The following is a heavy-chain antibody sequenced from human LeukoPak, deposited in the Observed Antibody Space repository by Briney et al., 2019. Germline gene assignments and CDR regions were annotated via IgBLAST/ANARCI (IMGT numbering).Heavy chain of an antibody. V-gene: IGHV4-59*11. J-gene: IGHJ5*02. CDR2: VYDNGNT. Sequence: PSETLSLTCTVSGGSINGHYWTWVRQPPGKGLGWIGFVYDNGNTNYNSSLQSRVTMSVDTSKTKLSLKMRSVTAADTAIYYCARVFRGVVTSNWFDPRGQGTLVTVSS. CDR1: GGSINGHY. CDR3: ARVFRGVVTSNWFDP. D-gene: IGHD2-21*02.